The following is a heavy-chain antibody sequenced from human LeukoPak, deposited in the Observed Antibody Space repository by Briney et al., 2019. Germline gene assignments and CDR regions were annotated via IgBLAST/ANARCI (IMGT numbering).Heavy chain of an antibody. CDR2: INSDGSST. V-gene: IGHV3-74*01. Sequence: GGSLRLSCAASGFTFSIYWVHWVRQAPGKGLVWVSSINSDGSSTSYADSVKGRFTISRDNSNNTLYLQMNSLRAEDTAVYYCAKTYGDYGFPWGQGALVTVSS. CDR1: GFTFSIYW. D-gene: IGHD4-17*01. CDR3: AKTYGDYGFP. J-gene: IGHJ5*02.